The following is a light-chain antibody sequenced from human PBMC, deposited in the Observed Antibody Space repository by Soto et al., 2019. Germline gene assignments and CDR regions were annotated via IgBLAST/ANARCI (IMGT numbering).Light chain of an antibody. CDR1: QSFRGL. CDR3: QQRHMWPNT. CDR2: AAS. Sequence: EVTLTQSPVTLSLSQRASVTLSCRDSQSFRGLLAWYQQNPGQAPRLLIYAASNRATGIPLRFSGSGSGTEFTLTISSLESEDSAVYYCQQRHMWPNTFGQGTQLEIK. V-gene: IGKV3-11*01. J-gene: IGKJ5*01.